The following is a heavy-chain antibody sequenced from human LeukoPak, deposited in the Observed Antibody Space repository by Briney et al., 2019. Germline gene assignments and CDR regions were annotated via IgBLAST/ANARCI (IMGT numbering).Heavy chain of an antibody. CDR3: AKDPSFRPGYFDY. V-gene: IGHV3-30*02. J-gene: IGHJ4*02. Sequence: GGSLRLSCAASGFTFSSYGMHWVRQAPGKGLEWVAFIRYDGSNKYYADSVKGRFTISRDNSKNTLYLQMNSLRAEDTAVYYCAKDPSFRPGYFDYWSQGTLVTVSS. CDR1: GFTFSSYG. CDR2: IRYDGSNK.